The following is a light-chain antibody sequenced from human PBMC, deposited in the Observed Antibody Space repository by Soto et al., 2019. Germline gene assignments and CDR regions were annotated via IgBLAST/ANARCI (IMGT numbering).Light chain of an antibody. J-gene: IGLJ3*02. CDR1: SGHSTYA. V-gene: IGLV4-69*01. CDR2: LDSDGSH. CDR3: QTWATVPDWV. Sequence: QPVLTQSPSASASLGASVKLTCTLSSGHSTYAIAWHQQQPEKGPRYLMKLDSDGSHSKGDGIPDRFSGSSSGAERYLTISSLQSEDEADYYCQTWATVPDWVFGGGTNLTVL.